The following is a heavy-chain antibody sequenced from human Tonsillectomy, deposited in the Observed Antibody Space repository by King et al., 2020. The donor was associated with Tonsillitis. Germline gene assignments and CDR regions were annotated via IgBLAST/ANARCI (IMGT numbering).Heavy chain of an antibody. V-gene: IGHV4-59*08. CDR3: ARQAYCSGAYCSPFDY. Sequence: VQLQESGPGLVKPSETLSFTCTVSGGSIISYYWTWIRQRPGKGLEWIGYIYYSGSTNFNPSLKSRVTMSADTSKSQFSLRLKSVTAADTAVYYCARQAYCSGAYCSPFDYWGQGTLVTVSS. J-gene: IGHJ4*02. CDR2: IYYSGST. CDR1: GGSIISYY. D-gene: IGHD2-21*01.